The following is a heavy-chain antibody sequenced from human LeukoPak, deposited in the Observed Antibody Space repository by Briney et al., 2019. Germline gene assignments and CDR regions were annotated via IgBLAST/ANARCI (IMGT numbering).Heavy chain of an antibody. CDR2: IHYTGST. V-gene: IGHV4-59*01. CDR1: GGSISSYY. D-gene: IGHD2-15*01. Sequence: SETLSLTCIVSGGSISSYYWNWIRQPPGKGLEWIGFIHYTGSTNYNPSLKSRVTMSVDTSKNQFSLKLTSVTAADSAVYYCARNYCTGGSCYVNDDWGQGTLVTVSS. CDR3: ARNYCTGGSCYVNDD. J-gene: IGHJ4*02.